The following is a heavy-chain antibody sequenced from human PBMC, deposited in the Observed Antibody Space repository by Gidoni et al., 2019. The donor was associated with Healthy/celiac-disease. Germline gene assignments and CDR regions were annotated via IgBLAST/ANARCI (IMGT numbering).Heavy chain of an antibody. D-gene: IGHD3-10*01. CDR3: ASFMYGSGSYERGVFDY. CDR1: GFTVSSNY. V-gene: IGHV3-53*01. CDR2: IYSGGST. J-gene: IGHJ4*02. Sequence: EVQLVESGGGLIQPGGSLRLSCAASGFTVSSNYMSWVRQAPGKGLEWVSVIYSGGSTYYADSVKGRFTISRDNSKNTLYLQMNSLRAEDTAVYYCASFMYGSGSYERGVFDYWGQGTLVTVSS.